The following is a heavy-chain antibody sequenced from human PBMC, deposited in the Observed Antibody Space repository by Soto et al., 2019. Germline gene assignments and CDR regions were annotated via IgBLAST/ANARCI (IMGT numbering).Heavy chain of an antibody. CDR2: IFHGGNT. Sequence: SETLSLTCAVSGFFISSGNYWGWIRKPPGKGLEWIGSIFHGGNTYYNPSLKSRVTISVDMSKNQFSLKLNSVTSADAAVYYCARARWYDAFDVWGQGTVVTVSS. V-gene: IGHV4-38-2*01. CDR3: ARARWYDAFDV. J-gene: IGHJ3*01. D-gene: IGHD2-15*01. CDR1: GFFISSGNY.